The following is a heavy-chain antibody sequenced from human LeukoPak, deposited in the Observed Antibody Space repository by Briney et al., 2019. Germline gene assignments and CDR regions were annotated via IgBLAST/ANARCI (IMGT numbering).Heavy chain of an antibody. CDR3: ARDRHYYGSGSYYSHFDY. CDR1: GGTFSSYA. J-gene: IGHJ4*02. D-gene: IGHD3-10*01. Sequence: SVKVSCKASGGTFSSYAISWVRQAPGHGLEWMGGIIPIFGTANYAQKFQGRVAITADESTSTAYIELSSLRSEDTAVYYCARDRHYYGSGSYYSHFDYWGQGTLVTVSS. V-gene: IGHV1-69*13. CDR2: IIPIFGTA.